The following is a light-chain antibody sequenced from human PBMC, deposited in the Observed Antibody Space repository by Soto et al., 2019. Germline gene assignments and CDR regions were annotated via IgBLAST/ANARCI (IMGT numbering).Light chain of an antibody. CDR2: GAS. Sequence: EIVLTQSPGPLSLSPGERATLSCRASQSVSSSYLAWYQQKPGQAPRLLIYGASSRATGIPDRFSGSGSGTDFTLTISRLEPEDFAVYYCQQYGSSPTFGQGPQVEIK. V-gene: IGKV3-20*01. CDR1: QSVSSSY. J-gene: IGKJ1*01. CDR3: QQYGSSPT.